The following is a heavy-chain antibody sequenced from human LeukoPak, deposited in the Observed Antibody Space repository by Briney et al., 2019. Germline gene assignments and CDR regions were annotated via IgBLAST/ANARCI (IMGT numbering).Heavy chain of an antibody. CDR1: GGTFSSYA. J-gene: IGHJ3*02. CDR2: IIPIFGTA. CDR3: ARVMILEWSGELTAFDI. V-gene: IGHV1-69*05. D-gene: IGHD3-3*01. Sequence: ASVKVSCKASGGTFSSYAISWVRQAPGQGLEWMGGIIPIFGTANYAQKFQGRVTITTDESTSTAYMELSSPRFEDTAVYYCARVMILEWSGELTAFDIWGQGTMVTVSS.